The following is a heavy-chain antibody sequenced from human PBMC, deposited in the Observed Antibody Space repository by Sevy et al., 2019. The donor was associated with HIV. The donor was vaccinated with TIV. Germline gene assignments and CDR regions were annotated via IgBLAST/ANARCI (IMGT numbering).Heavy chain of an antibody. CDR3: AKDDTSDSFDY. V-gene: IGHV3-23*01. D-gene: IGHD6-19*01. CDR1: GFTFSSYA. CDR2: ITGSGGST. J-gene: IGHJ4*02. Sequence: GGSLRLSCAASGFTFSSYAMSWVRQAPGKGLVWVSAITGSGGSTYYADSVKGRFTISRDNSKNTLYLQINSLRADDTAVYYCAKDDTSDSFDYWGLGTLVTVSS.